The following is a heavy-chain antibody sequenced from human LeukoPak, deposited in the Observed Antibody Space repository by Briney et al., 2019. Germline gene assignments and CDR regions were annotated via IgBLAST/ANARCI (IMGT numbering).Heavy chain of an antibody. V-gene: IGHV4-4*07. CDR2: IYTSGST. CDR1: GGSISSYY. Sequence: KPSETLSLTCTVSGGSISSYYWSWIRQPAGKGLEWIGRIYTSGSTNYNPSLKSRVTMSVDTSKNQFSLKLSSVTAADTAVYYCAREAGYCSGGSCYNWFDPWGQGTLVTVSS. CDR3: AREAGYCSGGSCYNWFDP. J-gene: IGHJ5*02. D-gene: IGHD2-15*01.